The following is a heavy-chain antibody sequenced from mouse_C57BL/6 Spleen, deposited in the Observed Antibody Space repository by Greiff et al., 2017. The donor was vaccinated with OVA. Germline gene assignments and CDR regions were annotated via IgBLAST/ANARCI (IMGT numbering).Heavy chain of an antibody. CDR1: GYAFSSYW. J-gene: IGHJ1*03. Sequence: QVQLQQSGAELVKPGASVKISCKASGYAFSSYWMNWVKQRPGQGLEWIGQIYPGDGDTNYNGKFKGKATLTADKSSSTAYMQLSSLTSEDSAVYFCARAYYGSSWYFGVWGTGATVTVSS. CDR2: IYPGDGDT. V-gene: IGHV1-80*01. D-gene: IGHD1-1*01. CDR3: ARAYYGSSWYFGV.